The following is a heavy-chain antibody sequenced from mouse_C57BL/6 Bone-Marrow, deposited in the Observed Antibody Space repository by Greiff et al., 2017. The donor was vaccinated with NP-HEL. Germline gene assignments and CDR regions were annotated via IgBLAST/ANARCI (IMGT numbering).Heavy chain of an antibody. J-gene: IGHJ2*01. CDR2: IDPENGDT. CDR3: TTVVGGY. V-gene: IGHV14-4*01. CDR1: GFNIKDDY. D-gene: IGHD1-1*01. Sequence: VQLQQSGAELVRPGASVKLSCTASGFNIKDDYMHWVKQRPEQGLEWIGWIDPENGDTEYASKFQGKATITADTSSNTAYLQLSSLTSEDTAVYYCTTVVGGYWGQGTTVTVSS.